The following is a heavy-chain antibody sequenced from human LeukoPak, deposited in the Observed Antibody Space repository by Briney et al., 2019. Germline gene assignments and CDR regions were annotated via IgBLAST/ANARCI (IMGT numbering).Heavy chain of an antibody. D-gene: IGHD4-17*01. CDR3: ARDRNYGDYSRVCMDY. CDR1: GYTFTSYY. J-gene: IGHJ4*02. CDR2: INPSGGST. Sequence: ASVEVSCKASGYTFTSYYMHWVRQAPGQGLEWMGIINPSGGSTSYAQKFQGRVTMTRDTSTSTVYMELSSLRSEDTAVYYCARDRNYGDYSRVCMDYWGQGTLVTVSA. V-gene: IGHV1-46*01.